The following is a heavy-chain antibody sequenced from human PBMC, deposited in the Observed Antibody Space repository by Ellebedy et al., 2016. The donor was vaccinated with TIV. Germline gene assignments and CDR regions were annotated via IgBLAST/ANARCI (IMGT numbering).Heavy chain of an antibody. CDR2: ISGSGGST. D-gene: IGHD2-8*02. Sequence: GESLKISXAASGFTFSSYAMSWVRQAPGKGLEWVSAISGSGGSTYYADSVKGRFTISRDNSKNTLYLQMNSLRAEDTAVYYCAKQPNERWWSDYWGQGTLVTVSS. J-gene: IGHJ4*02. V-gene: IGHV3-23*01. CDR1: GFTFSSYA. CDR3: AKQPNERWWSDY.